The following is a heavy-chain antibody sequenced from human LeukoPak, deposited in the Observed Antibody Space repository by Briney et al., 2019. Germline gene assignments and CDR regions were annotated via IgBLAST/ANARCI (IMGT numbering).Heavy chain of an antibody. D-gene: IGHD2-15*01. CDR1: GGSFSSEA. CDR3: GRKAGDCGGGSCYSIDY. V-gene: IGHV1-69*05. Sequence: SVKVSCKAFGGSFSSEAISWVRQAPGQGLEWMGGIIPIFAPANYAQKFQGRVTITTDESTSTAYMEVSSLRSEDTAVYYCGRKAGDCGGGSCYSIDYWGQGTLVTVSS. CDR2: IIPIFAPA. J-gene: IGHJ4*02.